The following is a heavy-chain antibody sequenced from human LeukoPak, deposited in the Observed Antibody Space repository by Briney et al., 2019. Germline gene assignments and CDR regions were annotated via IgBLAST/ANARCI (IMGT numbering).Heavy chain of an antibody. J-gene: IGHJ6*03. CDR1: GFTFSSYS. CDR3: ARDPDDFWSGYYDYYYYMDV. Sequence: GGSLRLSCAASGFTFSSYSMNWVRQAPGKGLEWVSSISSSSSYIYYADSVKGRFTISRDNAKNSLYLQMNSLRAEDTAVYYCARDPDDFWSGYYDYYYYMDVWRKGTTVTVSS. CDR2: ISSSSSYI. V-gene: IGHV3-21*01. D-gene: IGHD3-3*01.